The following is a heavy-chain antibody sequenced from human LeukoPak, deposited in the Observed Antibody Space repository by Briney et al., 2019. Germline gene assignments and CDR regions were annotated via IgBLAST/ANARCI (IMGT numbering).Heavy chain of an antibody. J-gene: IGHJ5*02. CDR1: GFTFSSFD. CDR3: ARRAPITIVGVLITYNWFDP. Sequence: PGGSLRLSCAASGFTFSSFDMTWVRQAPGKGLQWVSYISSSGGTKYYADSVKGRFTISRDNAKNSLDPQMNSLRAEDTAVYHCARRAPITIVGVLITYNWFDPWGQGTLVTVSS. CDR2: ISSSGGTK. V-gene: IGHV3-48*03. D-gene: IGHD3-3*01.